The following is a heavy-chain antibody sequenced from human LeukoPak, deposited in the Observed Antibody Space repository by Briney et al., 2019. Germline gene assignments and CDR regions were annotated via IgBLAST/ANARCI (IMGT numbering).Heavy chain of an antibody. Sequence: PGGSLRLSCAASGFPFSSHWMHWVRQAPGKGLVWVSRINSDGSSTNYADSVKGRFTISRDNAKNTLYLQINSLRAEDTAVYYCARDWDGYGAPGDYWGQGTLVTVSS. CDR3: ARDWDGYGAPGDY. V-gene: IGHV3-74*01. D-gene: IGHD5-24*01. CDR1: GFPFSSHW. J-gene: IGHJ4*02. CDR2: INSDGSST.